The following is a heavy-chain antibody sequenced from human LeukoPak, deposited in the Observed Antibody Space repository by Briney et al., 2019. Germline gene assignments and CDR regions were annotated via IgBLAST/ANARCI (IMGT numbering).Heavy chain of an antibody. Sequence: GGSLRLSCAASGFTFSNYWMSWVRQAPGKGLEWVGRIRNKANSYTTEYAASVKGRFTISRDDSKNSLYLQMNSLKTEDTAVYYCARASTGNDYWGQGTLVTVSS. CDR3: ARASTGNDY. CDR2: IRNKANSYTT. J-gene: IGHJ4*02. V-gene: IGHV3-72*01. CDR1: GFTFSNYW. D-gene: IGHD1-14*01.